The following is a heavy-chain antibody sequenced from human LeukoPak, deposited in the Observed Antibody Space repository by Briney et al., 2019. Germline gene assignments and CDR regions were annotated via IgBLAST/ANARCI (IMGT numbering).Heavy chain of an antibody. J-gene: IGHJ4*02. Sequence: SVTVSCKASGFTFTSSAVQWVRQARGQRLEWIGWIVVGSGNTNYAQKFQERVTITRDMSTSTAYMELSSLRSEDTAVYYCAADYDVVPAGYWGQGTLVTVSS. V-gene: IGHV1-58*01. CDR3: AADYDVVPAGY. CDR2: IVVGSGNT. D-gene: IGHD2-2*01. CDR1: GFTFTSSA.